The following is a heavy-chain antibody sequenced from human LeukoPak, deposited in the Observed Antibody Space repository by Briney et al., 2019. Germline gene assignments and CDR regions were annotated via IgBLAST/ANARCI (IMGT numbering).Heavy chain of an antibody. CDR2: IIPIFGTA. J-gene: IGHJ6*03. V-gene: IGHV1-69*13. CDR1: GGTFSSYA. D-gene: IGHD5-24*01. Sequence: EASVKVSCKASGGTFSSYAISWVRQAPGQGLEWMGGIIPIFGTANYAQKFQGRVTITADESTSTAYMELSSLRSEDTAVYYCAREYGMATITGYYYYYYMDVWGKGTTVTISS. CDR3: AREYGMATITGYYYYYYMDV.